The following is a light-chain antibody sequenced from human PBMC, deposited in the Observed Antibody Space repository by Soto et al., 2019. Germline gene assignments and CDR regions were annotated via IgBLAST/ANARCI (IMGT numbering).Light chain of an antibody. V-gene: IGLV1-47*01. J-gene: IGLJ3*02. CDR2: FDS. Sequence: QSVLTQPPSASGTPGQRVTISCSGATSNIGTNFVYWYQQFPGTAPKLLLYFDSQRPSGVPDRFSGSRSGTSASLAISGLRPEDEADYHCATWDDSLNGWVFGGGTKLTVL. CDR3: ATWDDSLNGWV. CDR1: TSNIGTNF.